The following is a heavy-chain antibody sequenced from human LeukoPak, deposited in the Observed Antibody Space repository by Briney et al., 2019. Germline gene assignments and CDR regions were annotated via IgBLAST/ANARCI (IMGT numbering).Heavy chain of an antibody. V-gene: IGHV1-18*01. J-gene: IGHJ4*02. CDR2: VAPYNGDT. CDR3: ARGSRGSSSSGYDY. Sequence: ASAKVSCKASGHRFTNYGIIWVRQEPGQGLEWMGWVAPYNGDTKYAPNFQGRLTMTTDTSTNTAYMELRSLRSDDTAVYYCARGSRGSSSSGYDYWGQGTLVTVSS. CDR1: GHRFTNYG. D-gene: IGHD6-6*01.